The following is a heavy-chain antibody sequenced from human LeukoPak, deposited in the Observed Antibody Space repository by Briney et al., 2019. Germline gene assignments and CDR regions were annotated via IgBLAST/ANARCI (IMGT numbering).Heavy chain of an antibody. Sequence: PGGSLRLSCVASGFAFSSYWMSWVRQAPGKGLEWVAVIWYDGSNKYYADSVKGRFTISRNNSKNTLYLQMNSLRAEDTAVYYCARRVSGFDYWGQGTLVTVSS. D-gene: IGHD3-10*01. CDR3: ARRVSGFDY. J-gene: IGHJ4*02. V-gene: IGHV3-33*08. CDR1: GFAFSSYW. CDR2: IWYDGSNK.